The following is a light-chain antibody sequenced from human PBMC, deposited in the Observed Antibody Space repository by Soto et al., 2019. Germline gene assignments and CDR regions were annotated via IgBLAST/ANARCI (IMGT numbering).Light chain of an antibody. J-gene: IGKJ5*01. CDR1: QSVSSY. CDR2: DAV. CDR3: QQRSTWPPIT. V-gene: IGKV3-11*01. Sequence: EIVLTQSPATLSLSPGEGATLSCRTSQSVSSYLAWYQQKPGQAPRLLISDAVNRATGIPARFSGSGSGTDFTLTISSLEPEDFAVYYCQQRSTWPPITFGQGTRLEIK.